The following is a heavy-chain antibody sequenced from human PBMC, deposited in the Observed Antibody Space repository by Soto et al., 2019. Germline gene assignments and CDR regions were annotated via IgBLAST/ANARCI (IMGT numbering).Heavy chain of an antibody. V-gene: IGHV1-3*01. CDR2: INAGNGNT. Sequence: QVQLVQSGAEVKKPGASVKVSCKASGYTFTNYAMHWVRQAPGQRLEWMGWINAGNGNTKYSQKFQGRVTITRDTSASTAYTELSSLRSEDTAVDYCAIRDGNPRVGYYFGMDVWGQGTTVTVSS. D-gene: IGHD1-26*01. CDR3: AIRDGNPRVGYYFGMDV. CDR1: GYTFTNYA. J-gene: IGHJ6*02.